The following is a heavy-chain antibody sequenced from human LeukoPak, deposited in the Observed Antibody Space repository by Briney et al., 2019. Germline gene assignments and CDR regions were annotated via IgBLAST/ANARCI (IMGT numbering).Heavy chain of an antibody. V-gene: IGHV1-2*02. Sequence: ASVKVSCKASGHTFTGYYVHWVRQAPGQGLEWMGWVNPNSGDTNYAQKFQGRVTMTRDTSISTAYMELSRLRSDDTAVYYCARDYGSGSYGDHWGQGTLVTVSS. CDR1: GHTFTGYY. CDR2: VNPNSGDT. J-gene: IGHJ4*02. CDR3: ARDYGSGSYGDH. D-gene: IGHD3-10*01.